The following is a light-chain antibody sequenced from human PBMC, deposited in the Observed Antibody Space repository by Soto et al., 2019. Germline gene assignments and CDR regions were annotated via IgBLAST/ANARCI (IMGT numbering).Light chain of an antibody. J-gene: IGLJ1*01. CDR2: EVS. Sequence: SALTQPPSASGSPGQSVTISCTGTSSDVGRYNYMAWYQQRPGKGPKLIIYEVSKRPSGVPDRLCGVKYGKTGSLTVVGPQAEYEADYFCSSSAGTSRYVFGPAPKATVL. CDR3: SSSAGTSRYV. V-gene: IGLV2-8*01. CDR1: SSDVGRYNY.